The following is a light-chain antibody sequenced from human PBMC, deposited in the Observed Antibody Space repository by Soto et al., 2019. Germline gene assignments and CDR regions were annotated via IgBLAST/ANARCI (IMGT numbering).Light chain of an antibody. CDR3: QQYGSSPWT. V-gene: IGKV3-20*01. CDR1: QSVSSSY. J-gene: IGKJ1*01. Sequence: EISLTQSPGTLSFSPRERGPLSCSASQSVSSSYLAWYQQKPGQAPRLLIYGASSRATGIPDRFSGSGSGTDFTLTIGRLEPEDFAVYYCQQYGSSPWTFGQGTKVDIK. CDR2: GAS.